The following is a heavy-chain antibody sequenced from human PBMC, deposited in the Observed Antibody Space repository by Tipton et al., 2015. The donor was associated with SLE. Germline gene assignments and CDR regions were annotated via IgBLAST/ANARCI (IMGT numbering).Heavy chain of an antibody. J-gene: IGHJ3*01. CDR3: ASGSVVATSHDVLHA. CDR1: GYTFTSNY. CDR2: INPSGGST. V-gene: IGHV1-46*01. D-gene: IGHD5-12*01. Sequence: QLVQSGAEVKKPGASVKISCKTSGYTFTSNYMHWVRQAPGQGLEWMGIINPSGGSTTYAHKFQGRVTMTWDTSTGTVFMELSSLRSDDTAVYFCASGSVVATSHDVLHAWGLGTMVTVSS.